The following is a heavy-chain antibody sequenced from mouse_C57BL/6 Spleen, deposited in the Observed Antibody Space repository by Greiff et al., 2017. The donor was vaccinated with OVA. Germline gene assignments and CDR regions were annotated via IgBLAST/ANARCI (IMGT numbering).Heavy chain of an antibody. Sequence: VQLVESGGGLVKPGGSLKLSCAASGFTFSDYGMHWVRQAPEKGLEWVAYISSGSSTIYYADTVKGRFTISRDKAKNTLFLQMTSLRSEDTAVYYCASDYYDGGAWFAYWGQGTLVTVSA. CDR3: ASDYYDGGAWFAY. CDR2: ISSGSSTI. D-gene: IGHD1-1*01. V-gene: IGHV5-17*01. J-gene: IGHJ3*01. CDR1: GFTFSDYG.